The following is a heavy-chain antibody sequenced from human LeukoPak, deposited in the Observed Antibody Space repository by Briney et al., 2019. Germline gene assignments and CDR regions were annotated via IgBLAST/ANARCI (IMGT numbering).Heavy chain of an antibody. CDR3: ARGYSSANWFDP. Sequence: PSETLSLTCTVSGGSLSSYYWSWIRQPPGKGLEWIGYIYYSGSTNYNPSLKSRVTISVDTSKNQFSLKLSSVTAADTAVYYCARGYSSANWFDPWGQGTLVTVSS. D-gene: IGHD6-25*01. J-gene: IGHJ5*02. CDR1: GGSLSSYY. V-gene: IGHV4-59*01. CDR2: IYYSGST.